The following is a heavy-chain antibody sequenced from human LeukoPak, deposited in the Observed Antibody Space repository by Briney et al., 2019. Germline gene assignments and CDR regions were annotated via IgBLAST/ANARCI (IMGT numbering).Heavy chain of an antibody. V-gene: IGHV4-59*01. Sequence: SETLSLTRTVSGGSISSYYWSWIRQPPGKGLEWIGNIYYSGSTNYNPSLKSRVTISIDTSKNQFSLRVSSVTAADTAVYYCARAHSSGWPHMFDPWGQGTLVTVPS. CDR3: ARAHSSGWPHMFDP. D-gene: IGHD6-19*01. CDR2: IYYSGST. J-gene: IGHJ5*02. CDR1: GGSISSYY.